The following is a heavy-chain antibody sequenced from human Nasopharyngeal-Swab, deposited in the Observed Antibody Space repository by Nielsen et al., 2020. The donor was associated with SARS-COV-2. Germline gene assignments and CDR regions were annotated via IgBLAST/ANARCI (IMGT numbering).Heavy chain of an antibody. Sequence: SVKVSCKASGGTFSSYAISWVRQAPGQGLEWTGRIIPILGIANHAQKFQGRVTITADKSTSTAYMELSSLRSEDTAVYYCAREGSGYDLWYWGQGTLVTVSS. CDR3: AREGSGYDLWY. V-gene: IGHV1-69*04. D-gene: IGHD5-12*01. J-gene: IGHJ4*02. CDR2: IIPILGIA. CDR1: GGTFSSYA.